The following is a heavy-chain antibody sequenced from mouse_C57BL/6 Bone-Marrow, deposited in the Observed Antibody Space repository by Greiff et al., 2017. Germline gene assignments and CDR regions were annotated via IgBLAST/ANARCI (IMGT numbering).Heavy chain of an antibody. CDR3: ARDYSNSYYAMDY. Sequence: QVQLQQPGAELVMPGASVKLSCKASGYTFNSYWMHWVKQRPGQGLEWIGEIDPSDSYTNYNQQLKGKSTLTVDKSSSTAYMQLSSLTSEDTAVYYCARDYSNSYYAMDYWGQGTSVTVSS. CDR1: GYTFNSYW. V-gene: IGHV1-69*01. J-gene: IGHJ4*01. CDR2: IDPSDSYT. D-gene: IGHD2-5*01.